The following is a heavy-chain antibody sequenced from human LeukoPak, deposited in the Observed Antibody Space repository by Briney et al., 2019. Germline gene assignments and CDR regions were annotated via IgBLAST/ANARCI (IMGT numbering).Heavy chain of an antibody. V-gene: IGHV4-34*01. D-gene: IGHD6-6*01. J-gene: IGHJ6*02. Sequence: PSETLSLTCAVYGGSFSGYYWSWIRQPPGKGLEWIGEINHSGSTNYNPSLKSRVTISVDTSKNQFSLKLSSVTAADTAVYYCARARSIAAYYYYYGMDVWAKGPRSPSP. CDR3: ARARSIAAYYYYYGMDV. CDR1: GGSFSGYY. CDR2: INHSGST.